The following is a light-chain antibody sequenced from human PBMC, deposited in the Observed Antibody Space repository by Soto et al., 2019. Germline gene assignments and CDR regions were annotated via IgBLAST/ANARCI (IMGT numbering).Light chain of an antibody. CDR2: SNN. Sequence: QSVLTQPPSASGTPGQRVTISCSGSSSNIGSNTVNWYQQLPGTAPKLLIYSNNQRPSGVPDRFSGSKSGTSASLAISGLQYEDEADYYCAAWDDSLNGPVFCGGTQLTVL. CDR3: AAWDDSLNGPV. J-gene: IGLJ3*02. CDR1: SSNIGSNT. V-gene: IGLV1-44*01.